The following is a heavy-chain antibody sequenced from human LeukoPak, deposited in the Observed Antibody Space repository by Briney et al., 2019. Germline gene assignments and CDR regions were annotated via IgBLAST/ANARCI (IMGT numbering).Heavy chain of an antibody. CDR2: IYTGGST. CDR1: GFTFSGNY. V-gene: IGHV3-53*01. CDR3: ARGPRGSGSFDF. J-gene: IGHJ4*02. D-gene: IGHD3-10*01. Sequence: GGSLRLSCAASGFTFSGNYTSWVRQAPGKGPEWVSVIYTGGSTYYSDSVKGRFTISRDNSKNTLYLQMDSLRAEDTAVYYCARGPRGSGSFDFWGQGTLATVSS.